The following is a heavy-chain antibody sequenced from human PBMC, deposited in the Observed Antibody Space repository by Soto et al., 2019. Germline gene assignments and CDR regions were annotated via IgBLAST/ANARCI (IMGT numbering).Heavy chain of an antibody. Sequence: GESQKISCKGSGYKFTSYWISWVRQMPGKGLEWMERIDPSDSYTNYSPSFQGHVTISADKSISTAYLQWSSLKASDTAMYYCARHGVSLWFGELLSHYGMDVWGQGTTVTVSS. J-gene: IGHJ6*02. V-gene: IGHV5-10-1*01. D-gene: IGHD3-10*01. CDR1: GYKFTSYW. CDR2: IDPSDSYT. CDR3: ARHGVSLWFGELLSHYGMDV.